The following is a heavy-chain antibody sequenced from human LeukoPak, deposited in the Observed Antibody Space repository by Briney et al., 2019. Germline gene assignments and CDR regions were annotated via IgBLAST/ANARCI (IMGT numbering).Heavy chain of an antibody. Sequence: GRSLRLSCAASGFTFSSYAMHWVRQAPGKGLEWVAVISYDGSNKYYADSVKGRFTISRDNSKNTLYLQMNSLRAEDTAVYYCAREGAMVRGVHYGMDVWGQGTTVTVSS. V-gene: IGHV3-30-3*01. CDR2: ISYDGSNK. CDR3: AREGAMVRGVHYGMDV. CDR1: GFTFSSYA. D-gene: IGHD3-10*01. J-gene: IGHJ6*02.